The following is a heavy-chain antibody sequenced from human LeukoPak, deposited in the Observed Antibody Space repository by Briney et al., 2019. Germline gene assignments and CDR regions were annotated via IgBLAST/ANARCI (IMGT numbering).Heavy chain of an antibody. CDR3: AREKPDPLVYYYYYMDV. J-gene: IGHJ6*03. Sequence: PSETLSLTCTVSGGSISSYYWSWIRQPPGKGLEWIGYIYYSGSTNYNPSLKSRVTISVDTSKNQFSLKLSSVTAADTAVYYCAREKPDPLVYYYYYMDVWGKGTTVTISS. CDR1: GGSISSYY. D-gene: IGHD1-14*01. V-gene: IGHV4-59*01. CDR2: IYYSGST.